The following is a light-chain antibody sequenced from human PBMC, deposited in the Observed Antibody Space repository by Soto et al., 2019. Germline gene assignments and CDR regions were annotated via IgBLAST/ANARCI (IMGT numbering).Light chain of an antibody. CDR2: HAT. CDR3: HEYATYS. CDR1: QNIANW. Sequence: DIQMTQSPSTLPSFVGDRVTITCRASQNIANWLAWYRQKPGTAPELLIYHATTFVSGVPSRFTGSGSGTEFTLTISGLQPDDFETYFCHEYATYSFGQGTKVEIQ. V-gene: IGKV1-5*01. J-gene: IGKJ1*01.